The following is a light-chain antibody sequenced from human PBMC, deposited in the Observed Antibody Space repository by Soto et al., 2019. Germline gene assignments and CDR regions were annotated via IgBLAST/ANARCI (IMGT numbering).Light chain of an antibody. V-gene: IGLV2-14*01. CDR2: DVS. Sequence: QSALTQPASVSGSPGQSITISCTGTSSDVGGYNYVSWYQQHPGKAPKLMIYDVSNRPPGVSNRFSGSKSGNTASLTISGLQAEDEADYYCSSYTSSSTLRVFGTGTKVTVL. J-gene: IGLJ1*01. CDR1: SSDVGGYNY. CDR3: SSYTSSSTLRV.